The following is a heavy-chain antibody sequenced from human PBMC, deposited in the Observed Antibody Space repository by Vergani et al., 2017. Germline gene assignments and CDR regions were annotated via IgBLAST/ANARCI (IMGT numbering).Heavy chain of an antibody. Sequence: QVHLVESGGGVVQPGRSLRLSCVASGFDFSNYGMHWVRQAPGKGLEWLALIYFNGVDKFYADSVKGRFTVSRDNPSKTVHLEMNSLTDADTAIYFYARAPQQEYQLLLEYWGPGAQVTVSS. V-gene: IGHV3-30*03. CDR1: GFDFSNYG. D-gene: IGHD2-2*01. CDR2: IYFNGVDK. J-gene: IGHJ4*02. CDR3: ARAPQQEYQLLLEY.